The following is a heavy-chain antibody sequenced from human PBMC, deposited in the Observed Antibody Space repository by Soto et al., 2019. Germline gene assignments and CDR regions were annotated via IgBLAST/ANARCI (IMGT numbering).Heavy chain of an antibody. CDR3: ARVYQYQLLLSWFDP. CDR2: INPSGGST. J-gene: IGHJ5*02. V-gene: IGHV1-46*03. CDR1: GYTFTSYY. D-gene: IGHD2-2*01. Sequence: ASMKVSCKASGYTFTSYYMHWVRQAPGQGLEWMGIINPSGGSTSYAQKFQGRVTMTRDTSTSTVYMELSSLRSEDTAVYYCARVYQYQLLLSWFDPWGQGTLVTVSS.